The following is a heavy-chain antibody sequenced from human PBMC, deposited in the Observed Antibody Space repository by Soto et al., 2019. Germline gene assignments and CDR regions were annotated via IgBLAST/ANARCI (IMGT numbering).Heavy chain of an antibody. CDR1: GGTFSTFG. Sequence: ASVKVSCKASGGTFSTFGISWVRQAPGQGLEWMGGIIPFFGTARYSQKFEDRITITADESTNTIYMDLRSLTSEDTAIYYCAKSAPMDAGDKYYYDFWGQGALVTVSS. CDR2: IIPFFGTA. V-gene: IGHV1-69*13. J-gene: IGHJ4*02. D-gene: IGHD4-17*01. CDR3: AKSAPMDAGDKYYYDF.